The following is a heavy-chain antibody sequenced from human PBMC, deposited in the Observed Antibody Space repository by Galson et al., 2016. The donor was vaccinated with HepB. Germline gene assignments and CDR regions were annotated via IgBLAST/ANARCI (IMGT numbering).Heavy chain of an antibody. CDR2: ISYDGSKK. CDR1: GLIFSSSG. D-gene: IGHD1-26*01. CDR3: AKDHGGSQQGGFDY. Sequence: SLRLSCAASGLIFSSSGMHWVRQVPGKGLEWAAVISYDGSKKYYADSVKGRFTISRDNSKNTLYLQMNSLRAEDTAVYYCAKDHGGSQQGGFDYWGQGTLVTVSS. V-gene: IGHV3-30*18. J-gene: IGHJ4*02.